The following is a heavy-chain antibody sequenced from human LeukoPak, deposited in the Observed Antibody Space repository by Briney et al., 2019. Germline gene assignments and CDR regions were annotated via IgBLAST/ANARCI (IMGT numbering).Heavy chain of an antibody. Sequence: GGSLRLSCAASGFTFSDYNMRWIRQAPGKGLEWVSSISRSGSTKYYADSVKGRFTISRDNAKNSLSLQMNSLRAEDTSVYYCARGDSSGAFDIWGQGTMVTVSS. CDR3: ARGDSSGAFDI. V-gene: IGHV3-11*01. CDR1: GFTFSDYN. CDR2: ISRSGSTK. D-gene: IGHD3-22*01. J-gene: IGHJ3*02.